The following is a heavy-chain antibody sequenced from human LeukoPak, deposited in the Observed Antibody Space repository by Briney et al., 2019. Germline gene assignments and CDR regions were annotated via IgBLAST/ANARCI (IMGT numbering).Heavy chain of an antibody. CDR2: RYYSGST. J-gene: IGHJ1*01. Sequence: PSETLSLTCSVSGGSTSSYYWTWIRQPPWKGLEWIGYRYYSGSTTYNPSLKSRVTISVDTSKSQFSLKLISVTAADTAIYYCARVRGDFETDWGQGTLVTVS. V-gene: IGHV4-59*01. CDR3: ARVRGDFETD. D-gene: IGHD3-16*01. CDR1: GGSTSSYY.